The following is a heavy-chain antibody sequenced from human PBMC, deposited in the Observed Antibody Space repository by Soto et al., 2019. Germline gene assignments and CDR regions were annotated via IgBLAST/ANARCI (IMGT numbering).Heavy chain of an antibody. CDR3: ARVRSSCYSYAMDL. V-gene: IGHV3-33*01. Sequence: QVHLVESGGGVVQPGGSLTLSCSVSDFAFRLHGIHWVRHTPGKGLGWVAMIWHDGTRKYFRDSVRGRFTIPRVIAKNEVYLQMNTLRGDDAALYICARVRSSCYSYAMDLWFEGTTVTVSS. D-gene: IGHD3-10*01. CDR2: IWHDGTRK. CDR1: DFAFRLHG. J-gene: IGHJ6*04.